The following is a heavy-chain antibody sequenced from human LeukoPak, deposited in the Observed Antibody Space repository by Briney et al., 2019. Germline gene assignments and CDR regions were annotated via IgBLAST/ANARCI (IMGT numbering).Heavy chain of an antibody. CDR2: IKQDGSEK. J-gene: IGHJ4*02. V-gene: IGHV3-7*01. Sequence: GGSLRLSCAASGFTFSSYWMSWVRQAPGKGLEWVANIKQDGSEKYYVDSVKGRFTISRDNAKNSLYLQMNSLRAEDTAVYYCARDLPVGSGSYPDYWGQGTLVTVSS. CDR1: GFTFSSYW. CDR3: ARDLPVGSGSYPDY. D-gene: IGHD3-10*01.